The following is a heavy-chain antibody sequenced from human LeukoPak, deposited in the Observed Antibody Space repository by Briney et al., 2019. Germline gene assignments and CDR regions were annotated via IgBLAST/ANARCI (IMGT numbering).Heavy chain of an antibody. J-gene: IGHJ4*02. CDR1: GFXFDDYA. CDR2: IRGDGTTT. Sequence: GGSLRLSCAASGFXFDDYAIHWVRQGPGKGLEWVSLIRGDGTTTYYADSVKGRFTISRDNSKNSLYLQMNSLRTGDTALYYCAKDIGSGWSFDYWGQGTLVTVSS. CDR3: AKDIGSGWSFDY. D-gene: IGHD6-19*01. V-gene: IGHV3-43*02.